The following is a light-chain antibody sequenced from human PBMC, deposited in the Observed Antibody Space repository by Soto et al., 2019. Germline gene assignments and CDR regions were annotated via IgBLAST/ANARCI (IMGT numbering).Light chain of an antibody. CDR1: RGISSN. CDR3: QQYYNWPRT. J-gene: IGKJ1*01. Sequence: LVMTQSPATLSVSPGERPTLSGRASRGISSNLAWYQQKTGQAPRLLIYGASSRATGIPARFSGSGSETQFTLTISSLQSEDFAVYYCQQYYNWPRTVGQGTKVDIK. V-gene: IGKV3-15*01. CDR2: GAS.